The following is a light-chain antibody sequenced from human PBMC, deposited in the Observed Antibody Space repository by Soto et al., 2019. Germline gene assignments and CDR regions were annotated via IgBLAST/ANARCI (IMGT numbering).Light chain of an antibody. V-gene: IGKV1-5*03. CDR2: KAS. CDR1: QGISSW. Sequence: DIQMTQSPSTLSASVGDRVTITCRGSQGISSWLAWYQLKPGKAPRLLIYKASSLASGVPSRFSGGGSGTEFTLTISSLQPDDVATYHCKQHTPFGQGTKV. CDR3: KQHTP. J-gene: IGKJ1*01.